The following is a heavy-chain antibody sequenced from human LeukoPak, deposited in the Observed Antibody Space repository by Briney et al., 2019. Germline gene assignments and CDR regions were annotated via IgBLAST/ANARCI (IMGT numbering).Heavy chain of an antibody. V-gene: IGHV3-33*01. CDR2: IWYDGSYK. CDR3: ARGRSDPDVYDYYGMDV. J-gene: IGHJ6*02. CDR1: GFNFSDYG. D-gene: IGHD1-14*01. Sequence: GKSLRLSCAASGFNFSDYGIHWVRQAPGKGLEWVAVIWYDGSYKFYADSVKGRFTISRDNSKNTVDLQMSSLRDEDTAVYYCARGRSDPDVYDYYGMDVWGQGTTVTVSS.